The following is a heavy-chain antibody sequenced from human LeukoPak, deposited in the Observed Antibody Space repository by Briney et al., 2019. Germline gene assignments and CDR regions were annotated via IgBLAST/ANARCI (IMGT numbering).Heavy chain of an antibody. V-gene: IGHV3-74*01. Sequence: GGSLRLSCAGSGFTFSNYWVHWVRQAPGKGLVWVSRINNDGSRTDYADSVKGRFTISRDNSKNTLYLQMDSLRAEDTAVYYCASDGLITMIVVVITWLLNYWGQGTLVTASS. D-gene: IGHD3-22*01. CDR3: ASDGLITMIVVVITWLLNY. CDR2: INNDGSRT. CDR1: GFTFSNYW. J-gene: IGHJ4*02.